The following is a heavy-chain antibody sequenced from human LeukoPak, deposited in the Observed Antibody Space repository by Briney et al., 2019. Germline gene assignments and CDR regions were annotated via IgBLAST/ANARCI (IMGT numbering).Heavy chain of an antibody. CDR2: ISAYNGNT. Sequence: ASVKVFCKASGYTFTSYGISWVLQAPGQGLEWMGWISAYNGNTNYAQKLQGRVTMTTDTSTSTAYMELRSLRSDDTAVYYCARDRLLGYNWFDPWGQGTLVTVSS. J-gene: IGHJ5*02. V-gene: IGHV1-18*01. CDR1: GYTFTSYG. D-gene: IGHD2-21*02. CDR3: ARDRLLGYNWFDP.